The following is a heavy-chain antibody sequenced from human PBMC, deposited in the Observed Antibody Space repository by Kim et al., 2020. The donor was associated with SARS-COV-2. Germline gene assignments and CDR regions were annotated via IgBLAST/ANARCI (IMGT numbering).Heavy chain of an antibody. CDR3: ARNWRPGYSYGIPFDY. J-gene: IGHJ4*02. V-gene: IGHV3-21*01. Sequence: GGSLRLSCAASGFTFSSYSMNWVRQAPGKGLEWVSSISSSSSYIYYADSVKGRFTISRDNAKNSLYLQMNSLRAEDTAVYYCARNWRPGYSYGIPFDYWGQGTLVTVSS. CDR2: ISSSSSYI. CDR1: GFTFSSYS. D-gene: IGHD5-18*01.